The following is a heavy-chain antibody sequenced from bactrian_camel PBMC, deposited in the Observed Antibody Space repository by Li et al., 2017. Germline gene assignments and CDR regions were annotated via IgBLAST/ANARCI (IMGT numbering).Heavy chain of an antibody. CDR2: LDSDGTT. V-gene: IGHV3S55*01. J-gene: IGHJ4*01. Sequence: HVQLVESGGGSVQAAVSLRLSCAASGHTNLPYCMGWFRRVPGKEREGVAGLDSDGTTTYADFVKGRFTISRDYVKNILYLQMDSLNSDDTAMYYCAARRADGCSPHRFACDYGNRGQGTQVTVS. CDR1: GHTNLPYC. CDR3: AARRADGCSPHRFACDYGN. D-gene: IGHD1*01.